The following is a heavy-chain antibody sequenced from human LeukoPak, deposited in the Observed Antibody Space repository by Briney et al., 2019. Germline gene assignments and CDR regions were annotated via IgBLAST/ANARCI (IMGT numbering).Heavy chain of an antibody. V-gene: IGHV3-7*05. Sequence: PGGSLRVSCAASGFTFSTYWMSWVRQAPGKGLEWVANIKHDGSEKYYVESVKGRFTISRDNAKNSLYLHMNSLRTEDTAVYYCARDMTAVVTPGVDYWGQGTLVTVSS. CDR2: IKHDGSEK. CDR3: ARDMTAVVTPGVDY. J-gene: IGHJ4*02. CDR1: GFTFSTYW. D-gene: IGHD4-23*01.